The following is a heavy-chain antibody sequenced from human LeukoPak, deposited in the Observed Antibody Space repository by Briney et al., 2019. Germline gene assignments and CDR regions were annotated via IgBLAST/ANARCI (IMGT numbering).Heavy chain of an antibody. CDR3: ARRRDFIDY. Sequence: GGSLRLSCAASGFIFYDYAMSWVRQAPGKGLEWISTISGSAESTYYADSVKGRFAISRDNAKNSLYLQMNSLRAEDTAVYYCARRRDFIDYWGQGTLVTVSS. V-gene: IGHV3-23*01. J-gene: IGHJ4*02. CDR2: ISGSAEST. CDR1: GFIFYDYA. D-gene: IGHD3/OR15-3a*01.